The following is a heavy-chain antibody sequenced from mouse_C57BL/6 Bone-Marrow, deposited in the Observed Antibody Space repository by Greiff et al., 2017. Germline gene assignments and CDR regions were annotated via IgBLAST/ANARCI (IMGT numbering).Heavy chain of an antibody. CDR3: ARSKRGTWFAY. J-gene: IGHJ3*01. V-gene: IGHV1-81*01. CDR2: IYPRSGNT. CDR1: GYTFTSYG. Sequence: VQLQESGAELARPGASVKLSCKASGYTFTSYGISWVKQRTGQGLEWIGEIYPRSGNTYYNEKFKGKATLTADKSSSTAYMELRSLTSEDSAVYFCARSKRGTWFAYWGQGTLVTVSA.